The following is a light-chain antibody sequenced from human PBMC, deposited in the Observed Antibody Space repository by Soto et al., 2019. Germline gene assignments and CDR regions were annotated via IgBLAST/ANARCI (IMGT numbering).Light chain of an antibody. CDR1: QSVSSY. J-gene: IGKJ4*01. CDR3: QQRSNWPAVT. CDR2: DAS. V-gene: IGKV3-11*01. Sequence: ESVLTQSPATLSLSPGERATLSCRASQSVSSYLAWYQQKPGQAPRLLIYDASNRATGIPARFSGSGSGTDCTLTIRSLEPEDCAIYYCQQRSNWPAVTFGGGTKVEIK.